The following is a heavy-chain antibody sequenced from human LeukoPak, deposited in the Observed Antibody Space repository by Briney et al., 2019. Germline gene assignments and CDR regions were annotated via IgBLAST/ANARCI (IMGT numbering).Heavy chain of an antibody. CDR2: IYPGDSDT. Sequence: GESLKISCKGSGYSFTTYWIGWVRQMPGKGLEWMGIIYPGDSDTRYSPSFQGQVTISADRSIGTAYLQWSSLKASDTAMYYCARHEEVASITSFAYWGQGTLVTVSS. D-gene: IGHD5-24*01. CDR1: GYSFTTYW. J-gene: IGHJ4*02. CDR3: ARHEEVASITSFAY. V-gene: IGHV5-51*01.